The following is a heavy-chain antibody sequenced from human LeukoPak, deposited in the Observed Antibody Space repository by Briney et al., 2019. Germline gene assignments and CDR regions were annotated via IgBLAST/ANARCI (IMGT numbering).Heavy chain of an antibody. CDR1: GFTFSSYW. CDR3: AKLVGATDFDY. Sequence: SGGSLRLSCAASGFTFSSYWMSWVRQAPGKGLEWVANIKQDGSEKYYVDSVKGRFTISRDNSKNTLYLQMNSLRAEDTAVYYCAKLVGATDFDYWGQGTLVTVSS. J-gene: IGHJ4*02. D-gene: IGHD1-26*01. CDR2: IKQDGSEK. V-gene: IGHV3-7*01.